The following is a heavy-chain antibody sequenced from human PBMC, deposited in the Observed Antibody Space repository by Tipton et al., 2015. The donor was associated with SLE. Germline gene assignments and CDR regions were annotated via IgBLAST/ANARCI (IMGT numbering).Heavy chain of an antibody. V-gene: IGHV3-48*03. CDR3: ARTHDGGDSLAPYFDY. CDR1: GFTFSSYE. J-gene: IGHJ4*02. Sequence: SLRLSCAASGFTFSSYEMNWVRQAPGKGLEWVSYISSSGSTIYYADSVKGRFTISRDNAKNSLYLQMNSLRAEDTAVYYCARTHDGGDSLAPYFDYWGQGTLVTVSS. D-gene: IGHD2-21*02. CDR2: ISSSGSTI.